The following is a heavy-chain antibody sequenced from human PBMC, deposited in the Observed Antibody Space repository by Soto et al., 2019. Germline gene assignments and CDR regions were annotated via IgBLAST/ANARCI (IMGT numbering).Heavy chain of an antibody. J-gene: IGHJ3*02. CDR3: AKSQGGGPDAFDI. CDR2: ISGSGGST. V-gene: IGHV3-23*01. Sequence: EVPLLESGGGLVQPGGSLRLSCAASGFTFSSYAMSWVRQAPGKGLEWVSAISGSGGSTYYADSVKGRFTISRDNSKNTLYLQMNSLRAEDTAVYYCAKSQGGGPDAFDIWGQGTMVTVSS. CDR1: GFTFSSYA. D-gene: IGHD3-16*01.